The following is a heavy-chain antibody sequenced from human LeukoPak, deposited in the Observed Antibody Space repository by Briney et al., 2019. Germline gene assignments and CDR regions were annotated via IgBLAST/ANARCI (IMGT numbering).Heavy chain of an antibody. D-gene: IGHD3-22*01. Sequence: SGPTLVKPTQTLTLTCTFSGFSLSTSGVGVGWIRQPPGKALEWIALIYWDDDKRYSPSLKSRLTITKDTSKNQVVLTMTNMDPVDTATYFSAHSGAYYYDSSGFDYWGQGALVTVSS. V-gene: IGHV2-5*02. CDR1: GFSLSTSGVG. CDR2: IYWDDDK. J-gene: IGHJ4*02. CDR3: AHSGAYYYDSSGFDY.